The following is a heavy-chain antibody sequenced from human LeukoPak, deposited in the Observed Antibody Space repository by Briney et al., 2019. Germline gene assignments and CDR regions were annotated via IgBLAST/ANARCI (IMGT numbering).Heavy chain of an antibody. Sequence: SETLSLTCAVYGGSFSGYYWSWIRQPPGKGLEWIGEINHSGSTNYKPSLKSRVTISVDTSKNQFSLKLSPVTAADTAVYYCARGRCSGGSCYPYYFDYWGQGTLVTVSS. D-gene: IGHD2-15*01. CDR2: INHSGST. J-gene: IGHJ4*02. CDR3: ARGRCSGGSCYPYYFDY. CDR1: GGSFSGYY. V-gene: IGHV4-34*01.